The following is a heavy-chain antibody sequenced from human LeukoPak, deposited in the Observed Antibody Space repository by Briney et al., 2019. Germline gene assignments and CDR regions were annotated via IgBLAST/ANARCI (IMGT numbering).Heavy chain of an antibody. J-gene: IGHJ4*02. CDR2: IYYSGST. D-gene: IGHD6-13*01. CDR3: ARAGASSSWYVDY. CDR1: GGSISSYY. Sequence: PSETLSLTCTVSGGSISSYYWSWIRQPPGKGLEWIGYIYYSGSTNYNPSLKSRVTTSVDTSKNQFSLKLSSVTAADTAVYYCARAGASSSWYVDYWGQGTLVTVSS. V-gene: IGHV4-59*01.